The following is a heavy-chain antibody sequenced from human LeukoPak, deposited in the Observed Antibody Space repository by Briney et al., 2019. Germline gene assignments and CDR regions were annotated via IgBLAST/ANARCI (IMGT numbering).Heavy chain of an antibody. CDR3: VRGYCSGATCYHFDY. V-gene: IGHV4-59*01. J-gene: IGHJ4*02. CDR1: GVSITSYY. Sequence: SETLSLTCTVSGVSITSYYWNWVRQPPGKGLEWIGYFYYSGSDNYNPSLKSRITISVDTSKNQFSLKLSSVTAADTAVYYCVRGYCSGATCYHFDYWGQGTLVTVS. CDR2: FYYSGSD. D-gene: IGHD2-15*01.